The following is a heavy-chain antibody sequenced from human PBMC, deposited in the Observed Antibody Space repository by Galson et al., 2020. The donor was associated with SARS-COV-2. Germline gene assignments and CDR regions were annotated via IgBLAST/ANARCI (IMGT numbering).Heavy chain of an antibody. J-gene: IGHJ4*02. CDR1: GSSISSGYY. D-gene: IGHD1-26*01. V-gene: IGHV4-38-2*02. CDR3: ATERGVGATIDY. Sequence: SETLSLTCTVSGSSISSGYYWGWIRQPPGKGLEWIGSIYHSGSTYYNPSLKSRVTISVDTSKNQFSLKLSSVTAADTAVYYCATERGVGATIDYWGQGTLVTVSS. CDR2: IYHSGST.